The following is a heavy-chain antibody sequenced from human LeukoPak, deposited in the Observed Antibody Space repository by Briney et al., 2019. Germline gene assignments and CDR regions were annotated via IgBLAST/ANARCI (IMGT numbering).Heavy chain of an antibody. Sequence: TGGSLRLACAVSGFTFSSYEMNWVRQAPGEGLEWVSYISSRGDTIRYTDSVKGRFTISRDKGKNSLYLQMNSLRDEDTAVYYCARDRGTATVRSFDIWGQGTVVTVSS. D-gene: IGHD4-17*01. J-gene: IGHJ3*02. CDR3: ARDRGTATVRSFDI. CDR1: GFTFSSYE. CDR2: ISSRGDTI. V-gene: IGHV3-48*03.